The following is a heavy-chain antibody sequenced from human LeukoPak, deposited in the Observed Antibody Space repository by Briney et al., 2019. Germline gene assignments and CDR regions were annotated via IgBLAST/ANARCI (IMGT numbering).Heavy chain of an antibody. CDR1: GGSFGGYY. CDR3: ARDLPKTQYQPPNYYYYYYMDV. CDR2: INQSAST. V-gene: IGHV4-34*01. J-gene: IGHJ6*03. D-gene: IGHD4-11*01. Sequence: SQSLSLTCAVYGGSFGGYYWSWIRQPPGDWLELIGEINQSASTNCNPSLTIPVPISVDTSKNQFSLKLSSVTAADTAVYYCARDLPKTQYQPPNYYYYYYMDVWGKGNTGTVS.